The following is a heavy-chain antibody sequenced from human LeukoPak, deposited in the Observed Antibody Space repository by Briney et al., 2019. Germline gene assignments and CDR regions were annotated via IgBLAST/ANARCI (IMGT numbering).Heavy chain of an antibody. J-gene: IGHJ6*03. V-gene: IGHV6-1*01. Sequence: SQTLSLTCATSGDSVSSNSAAWNWIRQSPSRGLEWLGRTYYRSKWYNDYAVSVKSRITINPDTSKNQFSLQLNSVTPEDTAVYYCAREISALMVRGVIDYYYYMDVWGKGTTVTISS. CDR2: TYYRSKWYN. D-gene: IGHD3-10*01. CDR3: AREISALMVRGVIDYYYYMDV. CDR1: GDSVSSNSAA.